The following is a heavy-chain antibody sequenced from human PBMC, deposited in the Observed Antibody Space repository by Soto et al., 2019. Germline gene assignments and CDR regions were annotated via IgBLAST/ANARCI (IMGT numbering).Heavy chain of an antibody. J-gene: IGHJ4*02. CDR2: ISKDGSHK. Sequence: RRLSCAASGFSFSRYAIHWVRQAPGKGLEWVAVISKDGSHKYYLESVKGRFTISGDNSKNILSLQMNSLRDEDTAVYYCARSRSGAVADSFDFWGQGTLVTVSS. D-gene: IGHD3-10*01. V-gene: IGHV3-30*04. CDR1: GFSFSRYA. CDR3: ARSRSGAVADSFDF.